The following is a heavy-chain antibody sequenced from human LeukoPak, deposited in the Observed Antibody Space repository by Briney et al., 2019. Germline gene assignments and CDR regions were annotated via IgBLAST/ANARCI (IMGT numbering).Heavy chain of an antibody. CDR3: ARVYYGDYWLDP. Sequence: GASVKVSCKASGYTFTSYYMHWVRQAPGQGLEGRGIINPSGGSTSYAQKFQGRVTMTRDMSTSTVYMELSSLRSEDTAVYYCARVYYGDYWLDPWGQGTLVTVSS. CDR2: INPSGGST. CDR1: GYTFTSYY. J-gene: IGHJ5*02. D-gene: IGHD4-17*01. V-gene: IGHV1-46*01.